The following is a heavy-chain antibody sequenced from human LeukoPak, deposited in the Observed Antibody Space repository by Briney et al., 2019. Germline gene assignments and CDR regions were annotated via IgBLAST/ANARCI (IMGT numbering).Heavy chain of an antibody. V-gene: IGHV3-48*02. CDR1: GFTFSNAW. J-gene: IGHJ4*02. Sequence: PGGSLRLSCAASGFTFSNAWMSWVRQAPGKGLEWVSYISKTSNTRDYADSVKGRFTISRDNDKNSLSLQMNSLRDEDTAVYYCARDRGYSNYYDYWGQGTLVTVSS. CDR2: ISKTSNTR. CDR3: ARDRGYSNYYDY. D-gene: IGHD5-12*01.